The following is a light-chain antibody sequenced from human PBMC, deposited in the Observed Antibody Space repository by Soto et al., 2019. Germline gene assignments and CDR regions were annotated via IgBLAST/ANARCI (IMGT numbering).Light chain of an antibody. CDR2: DDT. CDR1: DFGSKG. Sequence: SYVLTQPPSVSVAPGQTARITCGGDDFGSKGVHWYQQKAGQAPVLVVFDDTDRPSGIPERFSGSKSGNTATLTIGWVEAGDEADYLCQVWDSSTDHLFGGGTKVTVL. J-gene: IGLJ2*01. CDR3: QVWDSSTDHL. V-gene: IGLV3-21*02.